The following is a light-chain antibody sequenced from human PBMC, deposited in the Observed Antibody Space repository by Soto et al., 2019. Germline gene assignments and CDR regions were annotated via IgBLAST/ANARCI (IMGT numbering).Light chain of an antibody. CDR3: QQYYSYPPET. V-gene: IGKV1-8*01. CDR2: AAS. Sequence: AIRMTQSPSSFSASTGDRVTITCRASQGISSYLDWYQQKPGKDPKLLIYAASTLQSGVPSRFSGSGSGTDFTLTISCLQSEDFATYYCQQYYSYPPETFGQGTKVEIK. J-gene: IGKJ1*01. CDR1: QGISSY.